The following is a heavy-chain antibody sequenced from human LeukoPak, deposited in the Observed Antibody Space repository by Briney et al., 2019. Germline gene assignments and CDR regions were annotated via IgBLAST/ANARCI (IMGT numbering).Heavy chain of an antibody. CDR3: AKDRYYYDSSGYYAPDAFDI. V-gene: IGHV3-23*01. CDR1: GFSFSNYA. J-gene: IGHJ3*02. CDR2: ITGSGGNR. Sequence: GGSLRLSCAGSGFSFSNYAMIWVRQAPGKGLEWVSAITGSGGNRFYAGSVKGRFTISRDNSRNTLYLQMDSLRGDDTAVYYCAKDRYYYDSSGYYAPDAFDIWGQGTMVTVSS. D-gene: IGHD3-22*01.